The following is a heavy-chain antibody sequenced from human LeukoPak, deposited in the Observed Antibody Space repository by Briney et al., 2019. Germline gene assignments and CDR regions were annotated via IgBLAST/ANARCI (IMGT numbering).Heavy chain of an antibody. CDR3: AKEDLRFGGVHY. D-gene: IGHD3-16*01. V-gene: IGHV3-23*01. CDR1: GFTFSSYW. J-gene: IGHJ4*02. CDR2: ISGSGGTT. Sequence: GGSLRLSCAASGFTFSSYWMRWVRQAPGKGLEWVSGISGSGGTTYYADSVKGRFTISRDNSKITLYLQMNSLRAEDTAVYYCAKEDLRFGGVHYWGQGTLVTVSS.